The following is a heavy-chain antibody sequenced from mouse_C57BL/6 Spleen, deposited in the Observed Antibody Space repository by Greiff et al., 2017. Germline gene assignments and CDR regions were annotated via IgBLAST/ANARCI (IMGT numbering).Heavy chain of an antibody. CDR1: GFSFNTYA. CDR3: GRQGWLDYAMDY. J-gene: IGHJ4*01. CDR2: IRSKSNNYAT. Sequence: DGGLVQPKGSLKLSCAASGFSFNTYAMNWVRQAPGKGLEWVARIRSKSNNYATYYADSVKDRFTISRDDSDSMLYLQMNNLKTEDTAMYYCGRQGWLDYAMDYWGQGTSVTVSS. V-gene: IGHV10-1*01. D-gene: IGHD2-3*01.